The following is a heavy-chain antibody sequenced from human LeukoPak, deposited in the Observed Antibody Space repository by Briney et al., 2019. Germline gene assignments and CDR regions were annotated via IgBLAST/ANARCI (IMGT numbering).Heavy chain of an antibody. CDR1: GYTFTGYY. CDR3: AVMVRGVN. D-gene: IGHD3-10*01. J-gene: IGHJ4*02. V-gene: IGHV1-2*02. CDR2: INPDSGGT. Sequence: GASVKVSCKASGYTFTGYYLHWVRQAPGQGLEWMGWINPDSGGTNHAQQFQGRVTMTRDTSISTAYMELSRLRSDDTAVYYCAVMVRGVNWGQGTLVTVSS.